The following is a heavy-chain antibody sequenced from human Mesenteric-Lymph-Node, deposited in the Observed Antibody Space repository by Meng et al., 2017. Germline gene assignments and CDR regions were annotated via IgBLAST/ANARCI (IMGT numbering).Heavy chain of an antibody. CDR2: ISWNSGSI. D-gene: IGHD1-14*01. CDR3: AKDSSPEPDAFDI. CDR1: GFTFDDYA. Sequence: SLKISCAASGFTFDDYAMNWVRQAPGKGLEWVSGISWNSGSIDYADSVKGRFTISRDNAKNSLYLQMNSLRAEDMALYYCAKDSSPEPDAFDIWGQGTMVTVSS. J-gene: IGHJ3*02. V-gene: IGHV3-9*03.